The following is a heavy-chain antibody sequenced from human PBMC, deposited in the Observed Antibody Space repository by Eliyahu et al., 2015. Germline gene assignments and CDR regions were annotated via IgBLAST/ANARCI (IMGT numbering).Heavy chain of an antibody. CDR1: GGSFSTYY. CDR3: ARPGRQWLVDAFDI. Sequence: QVQLQQWGAGLLKPSETLSLTCAVYGGSFSTYYWXWIRQPPGKGLEWIGEINHSEGSNYNPSLKSRVTISLDMSNNQFSLKLNSVNAADTAVYYCARPGRQWLVDAFDIWGQGTMVTVSS. J-gene: IGHJ3*02. CDR2: INHSEGS. D-gene: IGHD6-19*01. V-gene: IGHV4-34*01.